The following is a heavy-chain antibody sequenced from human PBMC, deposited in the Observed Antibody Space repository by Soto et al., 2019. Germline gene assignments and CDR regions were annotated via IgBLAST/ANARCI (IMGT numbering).Heavy chain of an antibody. V-gene: IGHV3-30-3*01. CDR2: ISYDGSNK. CDR3: ARDLGVTTRGVFDY. D-gene: IGHD4-17*01. CDR1: GFTFSSYA. J-gene: IGHJ4*02. Sequence: QVQLVESGGGVVQPGRSLRLSCAASGFTFSSYAMHWVRQAPGKGLEWVAVISYDGSNKYYADSVKGRFTISRDNSKNTLYLQMNSLRAEDTAVYYCARDLGVTTRGVFDYWGQGTLVTVSS.